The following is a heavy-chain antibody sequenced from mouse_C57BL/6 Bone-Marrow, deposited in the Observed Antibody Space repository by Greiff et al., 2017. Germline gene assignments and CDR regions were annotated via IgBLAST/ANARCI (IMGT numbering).Heavy chain of an antibody. Sequence: QVQLQQPGAELVKPGASVKMSCKASGYTFTSYWITWVKQRPGQGLEWIGDIYPGSGSTNYNEKFKSKATLTVDTSSSTAYMQLSSLTSEDYAVYYCARDYYGSSWFDYWGQGTTLTVSS. J-gene: IGHJ2*01. V-gene: IGHV1-55*01. CDR2: IYPGSGST. CDR1: GYTFTSYW. CDR3: ARDYYGSSWFDY. D-gene: IGHD1-1*01.